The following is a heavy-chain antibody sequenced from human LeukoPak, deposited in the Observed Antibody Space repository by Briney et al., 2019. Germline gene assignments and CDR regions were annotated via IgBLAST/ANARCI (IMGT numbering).Heavy chain of an antibody. V-gene: IGHV4-59*01. Sequence: SETLSLTCTVSGGSISSYYWSWIRQPPGKGLEWIGYIYYSGSTNYNPSLKSRVTISVDTSKNQFSLKLSSVTAADTAVYYCARGIVGPSYYFDYWGQGTLVTVSS. CDR1: GGSISSYY. CDR3: ARGIVGPSYYFDY. D-gene: IGHD1-26*01. J-gene: IGHJ4*02. CDR2: IYYSGST.